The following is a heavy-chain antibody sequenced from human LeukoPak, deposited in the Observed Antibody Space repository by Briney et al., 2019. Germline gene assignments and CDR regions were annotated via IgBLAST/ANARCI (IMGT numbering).Heavy chain of an antibody. D-gene: IGHD6-19*01. CDR2: ISGSGGST. J-gene: IGHJ4*02. V-gene: IGHV3-23*01. CDR1: GFTFSSYG. CDR3: AKDTTGASGWHKPTHFDY. Sequence: PGGSLRLSCAASGFTFSSYGMSWVRQAPGKGLEWVSAISGSGGSTYYADSVKGRFTISRDNSKNTLYLQMNSLRAEDTAVYYCAKDTTGASGWHKPTHFDYWGQGTLVTVSS.